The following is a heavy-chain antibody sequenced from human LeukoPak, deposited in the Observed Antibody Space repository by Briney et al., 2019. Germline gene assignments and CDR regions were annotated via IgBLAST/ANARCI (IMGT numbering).Heavy chain of an antibody. V-gene: IGHV4-59*12. CDR2: IHSSGSN. D-gene: IGHD2-2*01. Sequence: PSETLSLTCTVSGGSISGYYWSWIRQAPGKGLEWVAYIHSSGSNNCSPSLKSRVTISVDTSKNQFSLKLSSVTAADTAVYYCARWGVVPNWFDPWGQGTLVTVSS. CDR1: GGSISGYY. J-gene: IGHJ5*02. CDR3: ARWGVVPNWFDP.